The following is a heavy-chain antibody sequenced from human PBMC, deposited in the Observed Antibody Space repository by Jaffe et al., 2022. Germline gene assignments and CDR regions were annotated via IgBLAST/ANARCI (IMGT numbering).Heavy chain of an antibody. Sequence: QVQLVQSGAEVKKPGASVKVSCKASGYTFTGYYMHWVRQAPGQGLEWMGRINPNSGGTNYAQKFQGRVTMTRDTSISTAYMELSRLRSDDTAVYYCARPRHIAAAGNDAFDIWGQGTMVTVSS. CDR1: GYTFTGYY. J-gene: IGHJ3*02. CDR3: ARPRHIAAAGNDAFDI. CDR2: INPNSGGT. D-gene: IGHD6-13*01. V-gene: IGHV1-2*06.